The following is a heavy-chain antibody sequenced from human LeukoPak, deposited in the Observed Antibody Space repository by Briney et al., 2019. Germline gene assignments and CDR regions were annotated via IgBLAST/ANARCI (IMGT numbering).Heavy chain of an antibody. D-gene: IGHD1-26*01. J-gene: IGHJ5*02. CDR1: GYTLTELS. Sequence: ASVKVSCKVSGYTLTELSMHWVRQAPGKGLEWMGGFDPEDGETIYAQKFQGRVTMTEDTSTDTAYMELSSLRSEDTAVYYCATESTNAYKWELPPHWFDPWGQGTLVTVSS. CDR3: ATESTNAYKWELPPHWFDP. V-gene: IGHV1-24*01. CDR2: FDPEDGET.